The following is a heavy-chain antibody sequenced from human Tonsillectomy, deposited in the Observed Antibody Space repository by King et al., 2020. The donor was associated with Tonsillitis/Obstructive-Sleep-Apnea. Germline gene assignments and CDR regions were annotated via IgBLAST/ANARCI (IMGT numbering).Heavy chain of an antibody. D-gene: IGHD3-16*02. CDR2: ISAYNGNT. CDR1: GYTFTSYG. V-gene: IGHV1-18*01. J-gene: IGHJ3*02. Sequence: QLVQSGAEVKKPGASVKVSCKASGYTFTSYGISWVRQAPGQGLEWMGWISAYNGNTNYAQKLQGRVTMTTDTSTTTAYMELRSLRSDDTAVYYCAGNGQYDGYIWGSYRSDAFDIWGQGTMVTVS. CDR3: AGNGQYDGYIWGSYRSDAFDI.